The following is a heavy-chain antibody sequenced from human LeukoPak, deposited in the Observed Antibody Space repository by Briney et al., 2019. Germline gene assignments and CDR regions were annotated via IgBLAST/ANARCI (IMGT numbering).Heavy chain of an antibody. J-gene: IGHJ6*03. CDR1: GYNFPIYW. CDR3: ARQGAAGKYYYYYMDV. V-gene: IGHV5-51*01. CDR2: IYPDDSNT. Sequence: GKSLKISCQGSGYNFPIYWIGWVRQMPGQGLEWMGIIYPDDSNTIYGPSFQGQVTISADKSINTAYLEWSSLKASDTAIYYCARQGAAGKYYYYYMDVWGKGTTVTVSS. D-gene: IGHD6-13*01.